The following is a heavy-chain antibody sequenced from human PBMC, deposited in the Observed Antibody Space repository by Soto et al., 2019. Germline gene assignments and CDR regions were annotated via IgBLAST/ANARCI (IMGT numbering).Heavy chain of an antibody. CDR1: GGSISSGGYY. D-gene: IGHD3-3*01. CDR3: ARDLLEDQLLGWFDP. CDR2: IYYSGTT. V-gene: IGHV4-31*03. J-gene: IGHJ5*02. Sequence: LSETLSLTCTVSGGSISSGGYYWSWIRQHPGKGLEWIGYIYYSGTTDYNPSLKGRVTISVDTSKNQFSLNLRSVTAADTAVYYCARDLLEDQLLGWFDPWGPGTQVTV.